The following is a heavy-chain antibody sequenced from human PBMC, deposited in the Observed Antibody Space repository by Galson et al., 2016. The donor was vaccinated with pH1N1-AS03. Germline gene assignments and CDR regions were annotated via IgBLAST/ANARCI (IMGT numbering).Heavy chain of an antibody. J-gene: IGHJ5*02. Sequence: SLRLSCAASGFTLSSYGMHWVRQAPGKGLEWVAVISYDGSNKYYADSVKGRFTISRDNSKNTLYLQMNSLRAADTAVYYCAKDPASGEVWDILGALNWFDPWGQGTLVTVSS. CDR1: GFTLSSYG. D-gene: IGHD1-26*01. CDR3: AKDPASGEVWDILGALNWFDP. V-gene: IGHV3-30*18. CDR2: ISYDGSNK.